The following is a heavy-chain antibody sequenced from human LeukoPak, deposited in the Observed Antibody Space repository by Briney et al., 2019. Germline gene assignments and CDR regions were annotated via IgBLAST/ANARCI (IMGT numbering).Heavy chain of an antibody. CDR2: IYYSGST. CDR3: ARAYCSGGSCYGSYMDV. CDR1: GGSFSGYC. Sequence: SETLSLTCAVYGGSFSGYCWSWIRQPPGKGLEWIGSIYYSGSTYYNPSLKSRVTISVDTSKNQFSLKLSSVTAADTAVYYCARAYCSGGSCYGSYMDVWGKGTTVTVSS. V-gene: IGHV4-34*01. J-gene: IGHJ6*03. D-gene: IGHD2-15*01.